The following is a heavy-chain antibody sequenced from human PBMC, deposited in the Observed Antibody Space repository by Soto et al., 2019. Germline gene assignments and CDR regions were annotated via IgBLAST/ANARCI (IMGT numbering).Heavy chain of an antibody. D-gene: IGHD3-22*01. CDR2: SRDKPQGYST. CDR1: GFTFSNAW. V-gene: IGHV3-72*01. CDR3: VRATYFSDSSGYTRCLDY. Sequence: GGSLRLSCAASGFTFSNAWMSWVRQAPGKGLEWVGRSRDKPQGYSTAYAASVKGRFTTSRDESKNSAYLQMNSLKTEDTAVYYCVRATYFSDSSGYTRCLDYWGQGTLVTVSS. J-gene: IGHJ4*02.